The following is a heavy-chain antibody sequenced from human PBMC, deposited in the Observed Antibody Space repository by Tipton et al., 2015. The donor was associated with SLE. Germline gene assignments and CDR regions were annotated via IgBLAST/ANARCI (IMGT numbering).Heavy chain of an antibody. CDR1: GGSISSGNYY. J-gene: IGHJ5*02. V-gene: IGHV4-31*03. CDR3: AREVKSGRYDWFDP. Sequence: TLSLTCTVSGGSISSGNYYWTLIRQHPGKGLEWIGYIYDTETTYYNPSLKSRVTMSIDRSKNHFSLRLRSVSAADTAIYYCAREVKSGRYDWFDPRGQGTLVTVSS. CDR2: IYDTETT. D-gene: IGHD1-26*01.